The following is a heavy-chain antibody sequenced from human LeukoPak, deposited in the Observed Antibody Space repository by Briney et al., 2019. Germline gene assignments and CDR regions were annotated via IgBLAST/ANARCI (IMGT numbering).Heavy chain of an antibody. CDR2: INPIFGTA. D-gene: IGHD3-16*02. J-gene: IGHJ6*03. CDR1: GGTFSSYA. CDR3: ARNLGLSRSYYYYMDV. V-gene: IGHV1-69*05. Sequence: SVKVSCKASGGTFSSYAISWVRQAPGQGLEWMGGINPIFGTANYAQKFQGRVTITTDESTSTAYMELSSLRSEDTAVYYCARNLGLSRSYYYYMDVWGKGTTVTVSS.